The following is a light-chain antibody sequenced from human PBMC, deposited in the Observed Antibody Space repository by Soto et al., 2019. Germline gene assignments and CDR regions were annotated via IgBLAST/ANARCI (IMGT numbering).Light chain of an antibody. CDR2: DAS. CDR3: QQRSNWPPELT. V-gene: IGKV3-11*01. J-gene: IGKJ4*01. Sequence: EIVLTQSPGTLSLSPGERATLSCRASETVGNYLAWYQQKPGQAPRLVIFDASNRASGIPDRFSGRVSGTDFTLTISRLEVEDFAVYYCQQRSNWPPELTFGGGTKVEIK. CDR1: ETVGNY.